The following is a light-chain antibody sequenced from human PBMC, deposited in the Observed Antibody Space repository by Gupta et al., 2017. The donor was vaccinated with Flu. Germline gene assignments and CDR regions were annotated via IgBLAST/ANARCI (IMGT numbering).Light chain of an antibody. CDR3: KKDYSSPDT. V-gene: IGKV1-27*01. CDR1: QGINKD. J-gene: IGKJ5*01. CDR2: GAS. Sequence: DIQLTPSPSSLSASVGDSVTITCRASQGINKDLAWYQQKPGKDPKVLIWGASTLQPGVPSRFSGSRSGTEFTLTISSLQPEDVATYYCKKDYSSPDTFGPGTQVEIK.